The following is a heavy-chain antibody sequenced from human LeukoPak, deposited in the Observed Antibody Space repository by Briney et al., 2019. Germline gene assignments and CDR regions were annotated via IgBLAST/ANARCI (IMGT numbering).Heavy chain of an antibody. CDR2: IYYSGST. CDR3: AREETFADAFDI. V-gene: IGHV4-39*07. CDR1: GGSISSSSYY. Sequence: SETLSLTCTVSGGSISSSSYYWGWIRQPPGKGLEWIGSIYYSGSTYYNPSLKSRVTISVDTSKNQFSLKLSSVTAADTAVYYCAREETFADAFDIWGQGTMVTVSS. J-gene: IGHJ3*02.